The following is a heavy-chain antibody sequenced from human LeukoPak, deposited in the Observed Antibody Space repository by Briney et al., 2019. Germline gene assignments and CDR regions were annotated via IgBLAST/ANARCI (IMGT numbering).Heavy chain of an antibody. V-gene: IGHV1-18*01. Sequence: ASVKVSCKASGYPFTSYDISWLRQAPGQGLEWMGWISVYNGNTNYAQKLQGRVTMTTDTSTSTAYMELRSLRSDDTAVYYCARDYGDYTSFDYWGQGTLVTVSS. CDR3: ARDYGDYTSFDY. J-gene: IGHJ4*02. D-gene: IGHD4-17*01. CDR1: GYPFTSYD. CDR2: ISVYNGNT.